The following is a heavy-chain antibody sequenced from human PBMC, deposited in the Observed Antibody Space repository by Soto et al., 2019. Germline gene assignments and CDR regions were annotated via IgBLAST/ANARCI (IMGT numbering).Heavy chain of an antibody. CDR3: ARTAYGSGSYYSDRFYYYYEMDV. J-gene: IGHJ6*02. CDR1: GDTFSNYA. V-gene: IGHV1-69*13. D-gene: IGHD3-10*01. CDR2: IIPIFGTA. Sequence: GASVKVSCKASGDTFSNYAVSWVRQAPGQGLEWMGGIIPIFGTANYAQTFQGRVTITADESTSTVYMDLSSLRSEDTAVYYCARTAYGSGSYYSDRFYYYYEMDVWGQGTTVTVSS.